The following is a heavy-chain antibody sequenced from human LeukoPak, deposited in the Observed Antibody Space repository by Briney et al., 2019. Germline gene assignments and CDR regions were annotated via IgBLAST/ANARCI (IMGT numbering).Heavy chain of an antibody. CDR1: GGSISSSSYY. CDR3: ARDDLRDIVLMVYVQEFSFDY. Sequence: SETLSLTCTVSGGSISSSSYYWGWIRQPPGKGLEWIGSIYYSGSTYYNPSLKSRVTISVDTSKNQFSLKLSSVTAADTAVYYCARDDLRDIVLMVYVQEFSFDYWGQGTLVTVSS. J-gene: IGHJ4*02. CDR2: IYYSGST. D-gene: IGHD2-8*01. V-gene: IGHV4-39*07.